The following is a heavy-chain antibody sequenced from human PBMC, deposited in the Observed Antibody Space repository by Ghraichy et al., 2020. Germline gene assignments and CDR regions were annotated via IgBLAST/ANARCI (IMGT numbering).Heavy chain of an antibody. J-gene: IGHJ4*02. CDR3: ARGRVVHYDFWGGYFYY. D-gene: IGHD3-3*01. CDR2: INHSGST. V-gene: IGHV4-34*01. CDR1: GGSFSGYY. Sequence: GSLRLSCAVYGGSFSGYYWSWIRQPPGKGLEWIGEINHSGSTNYNPSLKSRVTISVDTSKNQFSLKLSSVTAADTAVYYCARGRVVHYDFWGGYFYYWGQGTLVTVSS.